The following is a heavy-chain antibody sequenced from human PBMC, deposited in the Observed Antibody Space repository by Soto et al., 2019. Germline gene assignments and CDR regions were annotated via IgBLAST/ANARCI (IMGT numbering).Heavy chain of an antibody. Sequence: QVQLVQSGAEVKKPGSSVKVSCRASGGTFTSYAFSWVRQAPGQGLEWMGGIIPISDTTSYAQKFQGRVTITADESTSTAYMELSSLRSGDTAVYYCAGCPYSDYDFGSLDYWGQGTLVTVSS. CDR2: IIPISDTT. CDR3: AGCPYSDYDFGSLDY. J-gene: IGHJ4*02. D-gene: IGHD3-3*01. V-gene: IGHV1-69*01. CDR1: GGTFTSYA.